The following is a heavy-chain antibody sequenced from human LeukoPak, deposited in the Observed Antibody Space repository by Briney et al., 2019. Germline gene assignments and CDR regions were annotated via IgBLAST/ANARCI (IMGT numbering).Heavy chain of an antibody. CDR2: ISAYNGNT. CDR1: GNTFTSYG. CDR3: ARDLGYYYGSGSQTLYYYYYGMDV. J-gene: IGHJ6*02. Sequence: ASVKVSCKASGNTFTSYGISWVRQAPGQGLEWMGWISAYNGNTNYAQKLQGRVTMTTDTSTSTAYMELRSLRSDDTAVYYCARDLGYYYGSGSQTLYYYYYGMDVWGQGTTVNVSS. V-gene: IGHV1-18*01. D-gene: IGHD3-10*01.